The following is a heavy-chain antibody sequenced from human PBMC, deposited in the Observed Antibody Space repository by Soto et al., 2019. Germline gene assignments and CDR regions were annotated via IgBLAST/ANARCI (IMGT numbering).Heavy chain of an antibody. V-gene: IGHV3-15*07. CDR1: GFTFHNAW. CDR2: IRSQSDGGSG. CDR3: ARITTVTTLMGFDY. J-gene: IGHJ4*02. Sequence: GGSLRLSCAASGFTFHNAWINWVRQPPGGGLQWVGRIRSQSDGGSGDYAAPVKGRFVVSRDDSKNMVYLQMSSLRSEDTAVYYCARITTVTTLMGFDYWGQGTLVTVSS. D-gene: IGHD4-17*01.